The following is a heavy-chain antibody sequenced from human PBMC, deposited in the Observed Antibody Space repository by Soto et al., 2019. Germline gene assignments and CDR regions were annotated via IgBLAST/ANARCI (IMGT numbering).Heavy chain of an antibody. J-gene: IGHJ4*02. D-gene: IGHD3-22*01. CDR3: AREGREYYDSSGHAYYFDY. Sequence: ASVKVSCKASGYTFTGYYMHWVRQAPGQGLEWMGWINPNSGGTNYAQKFQGWVTMTRDTSISTAYMELSRLRSDDTAVYYCAREGREYYDSSGHAYYFDYWGQGTLVTVSS. CDR2: INPNSGGT. CDR1: GYTFTGYY. V-gene: IGHV1-2*04.